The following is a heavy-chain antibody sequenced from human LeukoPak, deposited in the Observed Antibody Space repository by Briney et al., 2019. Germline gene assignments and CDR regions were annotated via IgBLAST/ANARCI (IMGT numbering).Heavy chain of an antibody. CDR2: IYYSGTT. CDR1: GGSISIYY. J-gene: IGHJ5*02. CDR3: ARSTLGYCSGGSCSWFDP. D-gene: IGHD2-15*01. V-gene: IGHV4-59*01. Sequence: PSETLSLTCTVSGGSISIYYWSWIRQPPGKGLEWIGYIYYSGTTNYNPSLKSRVTISGDTSKNQFSLKLSSVTAADTAVYYCARSTLGYCSGGSCSWFDPWGQGTLVTVSS.